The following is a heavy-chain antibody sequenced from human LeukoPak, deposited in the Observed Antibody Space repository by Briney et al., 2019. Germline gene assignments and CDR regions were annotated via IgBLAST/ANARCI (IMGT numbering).Heavy chain of an antibody. J-gene: IGHJ5*02. V-gene: IGHV4-34*01. CDR2: INHSRST. CDR1: GGSFSGYY. CDR3: ARIQLGYCSSTSCYNLPGVRFDP. D-gene: IGHD2-2*02. Sequence: SETLSLTCAVYGGSFSGYYWTPPPHPPRHGLPSPAPINHSRSTNYNPSLKSRVTISVDTSKNQFSLKLSSVTAADTAVYYCARIQLGYCSSTSCYNLPGVRFDPWGQGTLVTVSS.